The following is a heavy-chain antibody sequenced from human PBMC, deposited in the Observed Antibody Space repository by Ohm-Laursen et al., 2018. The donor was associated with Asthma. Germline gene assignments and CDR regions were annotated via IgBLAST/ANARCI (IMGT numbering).Heavy chain of an antibody. Sequence: SLRLSCTASGFTFSSYSMNWVRQAPGKGLEWVSYISSSSSTIYYADSVKGRFTISRDNAKNSLYLQMNSLRAEDTAVYYCARGSITIFGVVTDWGQGTLVTVSS. V-gene: IGHV3-48*01. CDR1: GFTFSSYS. CDR3: ARGSITIFGVVTD. J-gene: IGHJ4*02. D-gene: IGHD3-3*01. CDR2: ISSSSSTI.